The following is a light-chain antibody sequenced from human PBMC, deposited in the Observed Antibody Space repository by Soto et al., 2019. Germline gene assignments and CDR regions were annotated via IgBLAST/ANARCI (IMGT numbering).Light chain of an antibody. Sequence: EIVLTQSPATLSSSPGERATLSCRASQNVSSCLAWYQHKPGQAPRLLIYYTSNRATGIPARFSGSGSGTGFTLTINSLAPEDFAIYYCHQRQSWPRTFGQGTKVDIK. CDR3: HQRQSWPRT. CDR1: QNVSSC. CDR2: YTS. J-gene: IGKJ1*01. V-gene: IGKV3-11*01.